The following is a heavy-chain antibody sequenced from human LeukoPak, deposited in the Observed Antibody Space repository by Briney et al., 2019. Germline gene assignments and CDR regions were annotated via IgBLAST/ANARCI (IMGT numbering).Heavy chain of an antibody. V-gene: IGHV4-39*01. CDR2: IYYSGST. CDR1: GGSISSNSYY. CDR3: ARPSYDSRKNDAFDI. J-gene: IGHJ3*02. Sequence: PSETLSLTCAVSGGSISSNSYYWGWIRQPPGKGLEWIGSIYYSGSTYYNPSLKSRVTISVDTSKNQFSLKLSSVTAADTAVYYCARPSYDSRKNDAFDIWGQGTMVTVSS. D-gene: IGHD3-22*01.